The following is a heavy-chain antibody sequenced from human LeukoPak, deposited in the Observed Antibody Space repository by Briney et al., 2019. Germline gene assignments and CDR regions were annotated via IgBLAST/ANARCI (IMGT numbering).Heavy chain of an antibody. V-gene: IGHV1-8*02. D-gene: IGHD2-21*02. CDR1: GYTFTGYY. CDR2: MNPNSGNT. Sequence: EASVKVSCKASGYTFTGYYMHWVRQATGQGLEWMGWMNPNSGNTGYAQKFQGRVTMTRNTSISTAYMELSSLRSEDTAVYYCARGLRLRDWGDSISYYYYYMDVWGKGTTVTVSS. CDR3: ARGLRLRDWGDSISYYYYYMDV. J-gene: IGHJ6*03.